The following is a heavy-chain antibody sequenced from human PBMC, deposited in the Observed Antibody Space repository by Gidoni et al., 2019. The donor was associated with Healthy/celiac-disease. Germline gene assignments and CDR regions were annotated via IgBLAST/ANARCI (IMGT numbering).Heavy chain of an antibody. J-gene: IGHJ3*02. CDR2: RWYDGSNK. CDR3: ARAPYDSSGRGDSAFDI. CDR1: GFTFSSYG. Sequence: QVQLVESGGGVVQHGRSLRLSCAASGFTFSSYGMHWVRQAPGKGLEWVAFRWYDGSNKYYADSVKGRFTISRDNSKNTLYLQMNSLRAEDTAVYYCARAPYDSSGRGDSAFDIWGQGTMVTVSS. V-gene: IGHV3-33*01. D-gene: IGHD3-22*01.